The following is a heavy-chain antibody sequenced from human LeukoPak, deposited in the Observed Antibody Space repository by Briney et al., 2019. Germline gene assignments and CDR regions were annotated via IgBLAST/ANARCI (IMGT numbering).Heavy chain of an antibody. V-gene: IGHV3-23*01. D-gene: IGHD3-10*01. J-gene: IGHJ4*02. CDR1: GFTFSSYA. CDR2: ISGSGGST. Sequence: QTGGSLRLSCAASGFTFSSYAMSWVRQAPGKGLEWVSAISGSGGSTYYADSVKGRFTISRDNSKNTLYLQMNSLRAEDTAVYYCAKDREVGYYYGPGSYGDLDYWGQGTLVTVSS. CDR3: AKDREVGYYYGPGSYGDLDY.